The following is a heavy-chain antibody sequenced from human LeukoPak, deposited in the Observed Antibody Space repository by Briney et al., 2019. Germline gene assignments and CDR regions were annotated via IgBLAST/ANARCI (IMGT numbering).Heavy chain of an antibody. CDR2: ISSSSSYI. CDR3: ARDMDYYDSSGNFDY. D-gene: IGHD3-22*01. CDR1: GFTFSSYN. V-gene: IGHV3-21*01. Sequence: PGGSLRLSCAASGFTFSSYNINWVRQAPGKGLEWVSSISSSSSYIYYADSVKGRFTISRDNAKNSLYLQMNSLRAEDTAVYYCARDMDYYDSSGNFDYWGQGTLVTVSS. J-gene: IGHJ4*02.